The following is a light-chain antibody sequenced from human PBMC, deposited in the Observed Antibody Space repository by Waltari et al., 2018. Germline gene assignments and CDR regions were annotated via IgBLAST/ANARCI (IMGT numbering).Light chain of an antibody. CDR1: QTIGSY. CDR3: QQGYVTPLT. Sequence: DIQLTQSPSSLSASVGDTVIISFRASQTIGSYLNLYQQIPGKAPKLLIYGASTLQSGVPSRFSGSGSGTEFTLTISSLQPEDFVIYSCQQGYVTPLTFSQGTRLEI. V-gene: IGKV1-39*01. CDR2: GAS. J-gene: IGKJ5*01.